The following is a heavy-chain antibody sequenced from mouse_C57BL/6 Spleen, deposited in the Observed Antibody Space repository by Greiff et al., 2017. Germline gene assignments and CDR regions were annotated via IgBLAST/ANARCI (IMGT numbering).Heavy chain of an antibody. CDR2: IYPSDSET. J-gene: IGHJ4*01. CDR3: ARKLGTGYYAMDY. Sequence: QVQLQQPGAELVRPGSSVKLSCKASGYTFTSYWMAWVKQRPGQGLEWIGNIYPSDSETHYNQKFKDKATLTVDKSSSTAYMQLSSLTSEDSAVYYCARKLGTGYYAMDYWGQGTSVTVSS. V-gene: IGHV1-61*01. CDR1: GYTFTSYW. D-gene: IGHD4-1*01.